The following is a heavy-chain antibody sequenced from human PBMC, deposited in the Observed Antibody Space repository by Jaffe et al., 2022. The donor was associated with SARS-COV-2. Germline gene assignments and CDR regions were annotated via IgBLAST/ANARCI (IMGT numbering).Heavy chain of an antibody. Sequence: EVQLVESGGGLVQPGGSLRLSCAASGFTFSSYWMHWVRQSPGKGLVWMSRINSDGTSRDYADSVKGRVTISRDNTKNTLYLQINGLRAEDTAIYYCARDLRWLQGSPDFWGQGTLVTVSS. CDR1: GFTFSSYW. J-gene: IGHJ4*02. CDR2: INSDGTSR. V-gene: IGHV3-74*01. D-gene: IGHD5-18*01. CDR3: ARDLRWLQGSPDF.